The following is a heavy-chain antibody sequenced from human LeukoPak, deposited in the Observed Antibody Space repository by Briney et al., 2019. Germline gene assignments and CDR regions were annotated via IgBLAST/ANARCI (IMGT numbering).Heavy chain of an antibody. D-gene: IGHD6-19*01. CDR2: ISYDGSNK. CDR3: ARVPVAVPYYFDY. J-gene: IGHJ4*02. V-gene: IGHV3-30-3*01. Sequence: GRSLRLSCAASGFTFSSYAMHWVRQAPGRGLEWVAVISYDGSNKYYADSVKGRFTISRDNSKNTLYLQMNSLRAEDTAVYYCARVPVAVPYYFDYWGQGTLVTVSS. CDR1: GFTFSSYA.